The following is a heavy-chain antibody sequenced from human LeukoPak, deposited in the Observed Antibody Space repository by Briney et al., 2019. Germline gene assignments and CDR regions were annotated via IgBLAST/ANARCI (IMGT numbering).Heavy chain of an antibody. Sequence: PGGSLRLSCAASGFTFSDYYMSWIRQAPGKGLEWLSYISTSSSSTNYADSVKGRFTISRDNARKSVYLQMNSLRAEDTAMYYCARDRGYFDNWGQGTLVTVSS. V-gene: IGHV3-11*06. J-gene: IGHJ4*02. CDR3: ARDRGYFDN. CDR1: GFTFSDYY. CDR2: ISTSSSST.